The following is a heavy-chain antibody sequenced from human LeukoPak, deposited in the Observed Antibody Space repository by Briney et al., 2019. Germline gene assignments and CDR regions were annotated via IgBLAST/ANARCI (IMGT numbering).Heavy chain of an antibody. V-gene: IGHV4-34*01. CDR1: GGSFSGYY. CDR3: ARAPVYSGSYFDY. CDR2: INHSGST. D-gene: IGHD1-26*01. J-gene: IGHJ4*02. Sequence: PSETLSLTCAVYGGSFSGYYWSWIRQPPGKGLEWIGEINHSGSTNYNPSLKSRVTISVDTSKNQFSLKLSSVTAADTAVYYCARAPVYSGSYFDYWGQGTLVTVSS.